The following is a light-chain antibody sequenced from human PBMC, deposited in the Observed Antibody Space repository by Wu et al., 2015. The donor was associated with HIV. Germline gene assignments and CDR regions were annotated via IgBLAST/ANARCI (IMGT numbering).Light chain of an antibody. Sequence: EIVLTQSPGTLSLSPGERASLSCRASQSVNNNFLAWYQQKPGQAPRLLIYRASTRATGVPDRFSGSGSGTDFTLTITSLQPDDFATYHCQEYSGHSWTFGQGTKVEI. CDR2: RAS. CDR1: QSVNNNF. J-gene: IGKJ1*01. V-gene: IGKV3-20*01. CDR3: QEYSGHSWT.